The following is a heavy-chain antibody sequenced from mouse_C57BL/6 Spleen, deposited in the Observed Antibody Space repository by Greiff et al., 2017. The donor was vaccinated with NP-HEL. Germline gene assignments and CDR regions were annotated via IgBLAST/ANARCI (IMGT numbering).Heavy chain of an antibody. Sequence: VQLQQSGAELVRPGASVTLSCKASGYTFTDYEMHWVKQTPVHGLEWIGAIDPETGGTAYNQKFKGKAILTADKSSGTAYMELRSLTSEDSAVYYCTREPSITTVVAKYFDVWGTGTTVTVSS. V-gene: IGHV1-15*01. J-gene: IGHJ1*03. D-gene: IGHD1-1*01. CDR1: GYTFTDYE. CDR2: IDPETGGT. CDR3: TREPSITTVVAKYFDV.